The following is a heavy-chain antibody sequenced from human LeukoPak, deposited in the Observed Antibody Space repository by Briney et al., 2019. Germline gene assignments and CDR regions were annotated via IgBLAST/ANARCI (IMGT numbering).Heavy chain of an antibody. J-gene: IGHJ3*02. V-gene: IGHV4-34*01. CDR2: INHSGST. CDR1: GGSFSGYY. D-gene: IGHD5-18*01. Sequence: PSETLSLTCAVYGGSFSGYYWSWIRQPPGKGLEWIGEINHSGSTNYNPSLKSRVTISVDTSKNQFSLRLSSVTAADTAVYCCARGGDSYGFKAFDIWGQGTKVTVSS. CDR3: ARGGDSYGFKAFDI.